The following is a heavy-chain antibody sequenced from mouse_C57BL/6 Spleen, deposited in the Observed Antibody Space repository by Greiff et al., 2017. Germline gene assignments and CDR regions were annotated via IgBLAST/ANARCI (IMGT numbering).Heavy chain of an antibody. D-gene: IGHD1-1*01. CDR1: GFSFNTYA. CDR2: IRRKSNNYAT. V-gene: IGHV10-1*01. J-gene: IGHJ2*01. CDR3: VRQPLSYYGSSSYFDY. Sequence: EVKVVVSGGGLVQPKGSLKLSCAASGFSFNTYAMNWVRQAPGKGLEWVARIRRKSNNYATSYADSVKDRFTISRDDSESMLYLQKNILKTDDTAMYYGVRQPLSYYGSSSYFDYRGQGTTLTVSS.